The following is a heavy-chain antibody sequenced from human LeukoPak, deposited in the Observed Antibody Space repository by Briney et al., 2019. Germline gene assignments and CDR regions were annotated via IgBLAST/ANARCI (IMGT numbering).Heavy chain of an antibody. CDR3: AREARGYNYGYDELDY. J-gene: IGHJ4*02. D-gene: IGHD5-18*01. Sequence: GRSLRLSCAGSGINFRSYGMHWVRQAPGKGLEWVAVISHDGSNKHYADSVKGRFTISRDNSKSTLYLQMNSLRAEDTAVYYCAREARGYNYGYDELDYWGQGTLVTVSP. CDR2: ISHDGSNK. CDR1: GINFRSYG. V-gene: IGHV3-30*03.